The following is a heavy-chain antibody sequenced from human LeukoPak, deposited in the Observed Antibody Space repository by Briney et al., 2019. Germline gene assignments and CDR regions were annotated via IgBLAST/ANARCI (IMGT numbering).Heavy chain of an antibody. V-gene: IGHV1-69*01. J-gene: IGHJ1*01. CDR1: GGTFSSYA. D-gene: IGHD6-6*01. Sequence: SVKVSCKASGGTFSSYAISWVRQAPGQGLEWMGGIIPIFGTANYAQKFQGRVTITADESTSTAYMELSSLRSEDTAVYYCARDRQVWSIAVEWGQGTLVTVSS. CDR3: ARDRQVWSIAVE. CDR2: IIPIFGTA.